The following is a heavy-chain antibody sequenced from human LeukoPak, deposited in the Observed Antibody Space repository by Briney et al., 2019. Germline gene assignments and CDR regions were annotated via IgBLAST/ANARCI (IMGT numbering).Heavy chain of an antibody. J-gene: IGHJ1*01. CDR1: GFTFSRNS. Sequence: GGSLRLSCAASGFTFSRNSMNWVRQAPGKGLEWCSAISGGSNYIYYADSVKGRFTISRDNAKKSLYLQMNSLRAEDTAVYYCARDYYDSSGYFEYFQHWGQGTLVTVSS. CDR2: ISGGSNYI. V-gene: IGHV3-21*01. CDR3: ARDYYDSSGYFEYFQH. D-gene: IGHD3-22*01.